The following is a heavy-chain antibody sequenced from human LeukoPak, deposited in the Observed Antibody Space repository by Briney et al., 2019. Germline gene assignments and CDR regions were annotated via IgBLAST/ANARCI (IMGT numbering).Heavy chain of an antibody. CDR2: IYYSGST. CDR3: ARLAYCSSTSCYIGAFDI. J-gene: IGHJ3*02. D-gene: IGHD2-2*02. Sequence: SETLSLTCTVSGGSISSYYWSWIRQPPGKGLEWIGYIYYSGSTNYNPSLKGRVTISVDTSKNQFSLKLSSVTAADTAVYYCARLAYCSSTSCYIGAFDIWGQGTMDTVSS. V-gene: IGHV4-59*01. CDR1: GGSISSYY.